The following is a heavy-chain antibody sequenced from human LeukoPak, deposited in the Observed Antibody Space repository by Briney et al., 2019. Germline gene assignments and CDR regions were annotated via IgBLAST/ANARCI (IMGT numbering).Heavy chain of an antibody. Sequence: PSETLSLTCTVSGGSLSSYYWSWIRQPAGKGLEWIGRIYTSGSTNYNPSLKSRVTMSVDTSKNQISLKLSSVTAADTAVYYCASGLVVTHYLYFDLWGRGTLVTVSS. CDR3: ASGLVVTHYLYFDL. CDR1: GGSLSSYY. V-gene: IGHV4-4*07. D-gene: IGHD2-8*02. CDR2: IYTSGST. J-gene: IGHJ2*01.